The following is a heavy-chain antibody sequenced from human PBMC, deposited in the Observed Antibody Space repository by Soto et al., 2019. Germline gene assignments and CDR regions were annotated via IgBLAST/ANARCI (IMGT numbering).Heavy chain of an antibody. Sequence: QVQLVESGGGVVQPGRSLRLSCAASGFTFSSYGMHWVRQAPGKGLEWVAVISYDGSNKYYADSVKGRFTISRDNSKNTLYLQMNSLRAEDTAVYYCAKEVSGYDFWSGYYEDYFDYWGQGNLVNVSS. CDR3: AKEVSGYDFWSGYYEDYFDY. V-gene: IGHV3-30*18. CDR2: ISYDGSNK. J-gene: IGHJ4*02. CDR1: GFTFSSYG. D-gene: IGHD3-3*01.